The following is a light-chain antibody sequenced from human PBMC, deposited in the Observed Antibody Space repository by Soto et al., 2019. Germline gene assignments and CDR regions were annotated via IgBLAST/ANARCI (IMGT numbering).Light chain of an antibody. CDR2: RNS. CDR3: AAWDDSLSGYV. CDR1: GSNIGSNY. J-gene: IGLJ1*01. Sequence: QSVLTQPPSASGTPGQRVTISCSGSGSNIGSNYVYWYQQLPGTAPKLLIYRNSQRPSGVPDRFSGSKSGTSASLAISGLRSEDEADYYCAAWDDSLSGYVFGTGTKLTVL. V-gene: IGLV1-47*01.